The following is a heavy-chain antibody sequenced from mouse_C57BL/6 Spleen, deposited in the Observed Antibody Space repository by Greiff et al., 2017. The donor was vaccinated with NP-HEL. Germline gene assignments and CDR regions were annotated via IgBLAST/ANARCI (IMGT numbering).Heavy chain of an antibody. CDR3: ATRGLPHYYAMDY. D-gene: IGHD2-4*01. CDR2: INPGSGGT. CDR1: GYAFTNYL. V-gene: IGHV1-54*01. J-gene: IGHJ4*01. Sequence: QVQLQQSGAELVRPGTSVKVSCKASGYAFTNYLIEWVKQRPGQGLEWIGVINPGSGGTNYNEKFKGKATLTADKSSSTAYMQLSSLTSEDSAVYFCATRGLPHYYAMDYWGQGTSVTVSS.